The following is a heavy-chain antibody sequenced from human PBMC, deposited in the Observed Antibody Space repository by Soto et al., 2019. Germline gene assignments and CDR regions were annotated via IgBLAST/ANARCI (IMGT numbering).Heavy chain of an antibody. V-gene: IGHV1-3*01. J-gene: IGHJ6*02. Sequence: ASVKVSCKASGYTFTSYAMHWVRQAPGQRLEWMGWINAGNGNTKYSQKFQGRVTITRDTSASTAYMELSSLRSEDTAVYYCARDPGAVAGALIYYYYGMDVWGQGTTITVSS. CDR1: GYTFTSYA. D-gene: IGHD6-19*01. CDR3: ARDPGAVAGALIYYYYGMDV. CDR2: INAGNGNT.